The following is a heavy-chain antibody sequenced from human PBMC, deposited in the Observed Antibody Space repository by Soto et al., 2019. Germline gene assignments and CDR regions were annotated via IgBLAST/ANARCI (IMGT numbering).Heavy chain of an antibody. D-gene: IGHD3-22*01. V-gene: IGHV1-69*02. J-gene: IGHJ4*02. Sequence: QVQLVQSGAEVKKPGSSVKVSCKASGGTFSSYISWVRQAPGQGLEWMGRIIPILAIANYAQKFQGRVTITADKSTSTAYMALSILRSEDTAVYYCARLLYYDSSGYPVDYWGQGTLVTVSS. CDR2: IIPILAIA. CDR3: ARLLYYDSSGYPVDY. CDR1: GGTFSSY.